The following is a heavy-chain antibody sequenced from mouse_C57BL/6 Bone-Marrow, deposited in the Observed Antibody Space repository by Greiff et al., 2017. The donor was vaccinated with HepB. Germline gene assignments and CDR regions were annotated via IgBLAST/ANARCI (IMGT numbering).Heavy chain of an antibody. CDR2: IYPRDGST. Sequence: VKVVESGPELVKPGASVKLSCKASGYTFTSYDINWVKQRPGQGLEWIGWIYPRDGSTKYNEKFKGKATLTVDTSSSTAYMELHSLTSEDSAVYFCAREAYTWFAYWGQGTLVTVSA. J-gene: IGHJ3*01. CDR3: AREAYTWFAY. D-gene: IGHD2-10*01. CDR1: GYTFTSYD. V-gene: IGHV1-85*01.